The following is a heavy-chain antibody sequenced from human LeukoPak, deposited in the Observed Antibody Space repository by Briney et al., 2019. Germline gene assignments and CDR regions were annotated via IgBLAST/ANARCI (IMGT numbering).Heavy chain of an antibody. J-gene: IGHJ6*02. D-gene: IGHD2-2*01. Sequence: SETLSLTCTVSGGSISSYYWSWIRQPAGKGLEWIGRIYTSGSTNYNPSLKSRVTMSVDTSKNQFSLKLSSVTAADTAVYYCARVGGGCDCRSTSCCYYYGMDVWGQGTTVTVSS. CDR1: GGSISSYY. CDR2: IYTSGST. CDR3: ARVGGGCDCRSTSCCYYYGMDV. V-gene: IGHV4-4*07.